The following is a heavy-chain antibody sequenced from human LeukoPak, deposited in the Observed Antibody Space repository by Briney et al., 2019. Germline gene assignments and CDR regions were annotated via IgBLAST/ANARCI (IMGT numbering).Heavy chain of an antibody. J-gene: IGHJ4*02. CDR2: ISYDGSNK. V-gene: IGHV3-30*03. CDR1: GFTFSSYG. D-gene: IGHD3-3*01. Sequence: PGGSLRLSCAASGFTFSSYGMHWVRQAPGKGLEWVAVISYDGSNKYYADSVKGRFTISRDNSKNTLYLQMNSLRAEDTAVYYCASRLEWLSSFDYWGQGTLVTVSS. CDR3: ASRLEWLSSFDY.